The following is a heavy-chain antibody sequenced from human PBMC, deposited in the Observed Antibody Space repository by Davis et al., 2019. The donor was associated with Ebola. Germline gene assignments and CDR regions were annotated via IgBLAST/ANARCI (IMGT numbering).Heavy chain of an antibody. CDR2: MNPNSGNT. D-gene: IGHD3-22*01. CDR3: ARLVRTMMTFVMDV. V-gene: IGHV1-8*01. J-gene: IGHJ6*04. Sequence: ASVKVSCKASGYTFTSYDINWVRQATGQGLEWMGWMNPNSGNTGYAQKFQGRVTMTRNTSISTAYMELSSLRSEDTAVYYCARLVRTMMTFVMDVWGKGTTVTVSS. CDR1: GYTFTSYD.